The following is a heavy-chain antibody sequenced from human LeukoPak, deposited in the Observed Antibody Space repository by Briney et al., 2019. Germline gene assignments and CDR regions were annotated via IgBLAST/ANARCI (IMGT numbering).Heavy chain of an antibody. V-gene: IGHV1-18*01. CDR2: ISTYNGNT. D-gene: IGHD2-15*01. J-gene: IGHJ2*01. CDR1: GYTFTTYA. CDR3: ARVALGSWYFDL. Sequence: ASVKVSCKASGYTFTTYAISWVRQAPGQGLEWMGWISTYNGNTNYAQKFQGRVTLTADTSTSTAYMDLRSLRSDDTAVYHCARVALGSWYFDLWGRGTLVTVSS.